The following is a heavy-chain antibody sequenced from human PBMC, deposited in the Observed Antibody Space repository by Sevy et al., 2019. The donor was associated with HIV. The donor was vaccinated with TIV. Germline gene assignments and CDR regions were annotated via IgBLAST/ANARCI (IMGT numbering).Heavy chain of an antibody. CDR1: GFTFTSSA. CDR2: IVVGSGNT. CDR3: AADQRRDCSGCSCTSYYYMDV. V-gene: IGHV1-58*02. J-gene: IGHJ6*03. D-gene: IGHD2-15*01. Sequence: ASVKVSCKASGFTFTSSAMQWVRQARGQRLEWIGWIVVGSGNTNYAQKFQERVTITRDMSTSTAYMELSSLRSEDTAVYYCAADQRRDCSGCSCTSYYYMDVWGKGTTVTVSS.